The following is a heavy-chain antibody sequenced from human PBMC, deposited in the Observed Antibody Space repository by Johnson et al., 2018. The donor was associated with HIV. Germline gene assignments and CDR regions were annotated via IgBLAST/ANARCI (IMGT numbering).Heavy chain of an antibody. Sequence: QVQLVESGGGVVQPWRSLRLSCAASGFTFSSYGMHWVRQAPGKGLEWVAVISYDGSNKYYADSVKGRFTISRDNSKNTLYLQMNSLRAEDPAVYYCARDNAPGFVVVVVAATPMGDAFDIWGQGTMVTVSS. CDR3: ARDNAPGFVVVVVAATPMGDAFDI. V-gene: IGHV3-30*03. CDR2: ISYDGSNK. J-gene: IGHJ3*02. CDR1: GFTFSSYG. D-gene: IGHD2-15*01.